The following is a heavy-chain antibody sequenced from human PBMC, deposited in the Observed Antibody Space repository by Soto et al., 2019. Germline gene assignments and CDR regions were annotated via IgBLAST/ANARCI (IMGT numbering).Heavy chain of an antibody. CDR2: ISGSGGST. CDR1: GFTFSSYA. Sequence: EVQLLESGGGLVQPGGSLRLSCAASGFTFSSYAMNWVRQAPGKGLEWVSGISGSGGSTYYADSVKGRFTISRDNSKNTLYQQMNSLRAEDTAVYYCAKDRFGEYFYYGMDVWGQGTTVTVSS. D-gene: IGHD3-10*01. V-gene: IGHV3-23*01. CDR3: AKDRFGEYFYYGMDV. J-gene: IGHJ6*02.